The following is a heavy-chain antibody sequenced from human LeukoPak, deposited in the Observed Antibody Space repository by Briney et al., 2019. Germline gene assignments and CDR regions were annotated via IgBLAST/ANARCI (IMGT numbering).Heavy chain of an antibody. J-gene: IGHJ6*02. V-gene: IGHV3-66*01. D-gene: IGHD5-12*01. Sequence: PGGSLRLSCATSGFSVSSTYMSWVRQAPGKGLEWVSVIYSGGTTYYADSVKGRFTISRDNSKNTLYLQMNSLRAEDTAVYYCARDIATIKDYYYYGMDVWGQGTRSPSP. CDR2: IYSGGTT. CDR3: ARDIATIKDYYYYGMDV. CDR1: GFSVSSTY.